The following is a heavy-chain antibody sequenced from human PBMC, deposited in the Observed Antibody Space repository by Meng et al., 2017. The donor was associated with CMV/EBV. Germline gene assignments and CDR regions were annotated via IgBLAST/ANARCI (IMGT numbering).Heavy chain of an antibody. V-gene: IGHV1-2*02. CDR1: GYTFTNYY. CDR2: INPHSGVT. J-gene: IGHJ4*02. Sequence: ASVKVSCKASGYTFTNYYFHWVRQATGQGLEWMGWINPHSGVTNYAQKFQGRVTITRNTSINTAYMELSSLTSDDTAVYYCARDKNGGAVKWGQGTLVTVSS. CDR3: ARDKNGGAVK. D-gene: IGHD3-16*01.